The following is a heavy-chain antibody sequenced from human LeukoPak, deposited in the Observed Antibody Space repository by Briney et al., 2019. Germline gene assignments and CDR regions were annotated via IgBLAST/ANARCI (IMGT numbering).Heavy chain of an antibody. CDR2: ISGGGGNT. J-gene: IGHJ4*02. D-gene: IGHD1-26*01. V-gene: IGHV3-23*01. Sequence: PGGSLRLSCAASGFTFSTYAMSWVRQAPGKGLEWVSAISGGGGNTYYADSVQGRFTISRDNSENTLYLQMNSLRAEDTAIYYCAPGGSYYGSHYFDYWGQGTLVTVSS. CDR3: APGGSYYGSHYFDY. CDR1: GFTFSTYA.